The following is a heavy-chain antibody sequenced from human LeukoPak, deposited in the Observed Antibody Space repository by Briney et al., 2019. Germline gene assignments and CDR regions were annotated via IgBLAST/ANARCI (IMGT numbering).Heavy chain of an antibody. Sequence: ASVKVSCKASGYTFSSYGISWVRQAPGQGLEWMGWISAYNDNTNYAQKLQGRVTMTTDTSTSTAFMELRSLRSDDTAVYYCARDRRAVLRLCPYYWGQGTLVTVSS. D-gene: IGHD6-6*01. CDR3: ARDRRAVLRLCPYY. J-gene: IGHJ4*02. CDR2: ISAYNDNT. CDR1: GYTFSSYG. V-gene: IGHV1-18*01.